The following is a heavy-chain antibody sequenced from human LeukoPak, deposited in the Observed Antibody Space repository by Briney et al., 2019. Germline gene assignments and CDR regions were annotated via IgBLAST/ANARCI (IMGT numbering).Heavy chain of an antibody. CDR1: GGSFSGYY. Sequence: SETLSLTCAVYGGSFSGYYWSWIRQPPGKGLEWIGEINHSGSTNYNPSLKSRVTISVDTSKNQFSLKLSSVTAADTAVYYCARGQKYTSGYTVTELGSRYFDYWGQGTLVTVSS. D-gene: IGHD5-18*01. J-gene: IGHJ4*02. CDR3: ARGQKYTSGYTVTELGSRYFDY. CDR2: INHSGST. V-gene: IGHV4-34*01.